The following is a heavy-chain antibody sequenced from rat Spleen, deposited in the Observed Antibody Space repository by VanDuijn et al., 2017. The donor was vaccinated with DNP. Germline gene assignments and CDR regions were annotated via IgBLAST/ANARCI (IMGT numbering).Heavy chain of an antibody. CDR1: GFTFSDYN. D-gene: IGHD1-12*02. CDR3: VRPHHYAGSYPRY. J-gene: IGHJ2*01. Sequence: EVQLVVSGGGVVQPGRSLKLSCVGSGFTFSDYNMAWVRQAPKKGLEWVASIIYDGGRTHYRDAVKGRFTISRDNAKSTLYLQMDSLRSEDTATYFCVRPHHYAGSYPRYWGQGVMVTVSS. V-gene: IGHV5S10*01. CDR2: IIYDGGRT.